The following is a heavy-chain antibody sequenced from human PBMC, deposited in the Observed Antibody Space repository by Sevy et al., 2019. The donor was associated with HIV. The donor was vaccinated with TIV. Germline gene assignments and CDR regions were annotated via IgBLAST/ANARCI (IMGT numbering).Heavy chain of an antibody. CDR2: ISSSSSYI. V-gene: IGHV3-21*01. D-gene: IGHD1-26*01. J-gene: IGHJ5*02. Sequence: GGSLRLSCAASGFTFSSYSMNWVRQAPGKGLEWVSSISSSSSYIYYTDSVKGRFTISRDNAKNSLYLQRNSLRAEDTAVYYCARGGFDGIFDPWGQGTLVTVSS. CDR1: GFTFSSYS. CDR3: ARGGFDGIFDP.